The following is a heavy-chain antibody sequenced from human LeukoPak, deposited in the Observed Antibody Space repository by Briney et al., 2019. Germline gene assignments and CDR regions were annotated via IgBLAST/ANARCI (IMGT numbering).Heavy chain of an antibody. CDR1: GFTFSSYS. J-gene: IGHJ6*02. Sequence: GGSLRLSCAASGFTFSSYSMNWVRQAPGKGLEWVSSISSSSSYIYYADSVKGRFTISRGNAKNSLYLQMNSLRAEDTAVYYCARDLRYSSGWYNGMGVWGQGTTVTVSS. CDR3: ARDLRYSSGWYNGMGV. V-gene: IGHV3-21*01. D-gene: IGHD6-19*01. CDR2: ISSSSSYI.